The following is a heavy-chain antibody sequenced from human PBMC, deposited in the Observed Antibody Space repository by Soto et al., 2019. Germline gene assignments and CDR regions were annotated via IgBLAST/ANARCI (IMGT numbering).Heavy chain of an antibody. CDR3: AIGGGDYNYLDY. V-gene: IGHV3-74*01. CDR2: IKSDGSST. J-gene: IGHJ4*02. CDR1: GFLFNTYW. D-gene: IGHD3-9*01. Sequence: EVQLVESGGGLVQPGGSLRLSCAASGFLFNTYWMFWVRQAPRKGLLWVSRIKSDGSSTNYADSVKGRFTISRDNAKNTLYLQRTSLRAEDTAVYYCAIGGGDYNYLDYWGQGILVTVSS.